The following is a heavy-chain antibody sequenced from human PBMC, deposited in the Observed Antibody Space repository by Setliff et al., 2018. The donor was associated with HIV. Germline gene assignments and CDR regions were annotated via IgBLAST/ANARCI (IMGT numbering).Heavy chain of an antibody. CDR2: INAGNGNT. CDR3: ARNGPHGSGWYNYFDF. V-gene: IGHV1-3*01. J-gene: IGHJ4*02. D-gene: IGHD6-19*01. Sequence: ASVKVSCKASGYTFTSYAMHWVRQAPGQRLEWMGWINAGNGNTKYSQKFQGRVTITRDTSASTAYMELSSLGPEDTAVYYCARNGPHGSGWYNYFDFWGQGTLVTVSS. CDR1: GYTFTSYA.